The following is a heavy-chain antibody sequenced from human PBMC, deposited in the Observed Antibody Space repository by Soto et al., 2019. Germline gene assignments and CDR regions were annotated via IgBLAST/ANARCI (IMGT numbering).Heavy chain of an antibody. CDR3: ANMYYYDSSRVDY. CDR1: GGSFSGYY. CDR2: INHSGST. J-gene: IGHJ4*02. Sequence: NPSETLSLTCAVYGGSFSGYYWTWIRQPPGTGLEWIGEINHSGSTNYNPSLKSRVTISVDTSKNQFSLKLSSVTAADTAVYYCANMYYYDSSRVDYWGQGTLVTVSS. D-gene: IGHD3-22*01. V-gene: IGHV4-34*01.